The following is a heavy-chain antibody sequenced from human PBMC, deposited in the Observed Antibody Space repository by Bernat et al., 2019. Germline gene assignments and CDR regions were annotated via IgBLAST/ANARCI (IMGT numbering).Heavy chain of an antibody. CDR1: GGSISSSSYY. V-gene: IGHV4-39*01. CDR2: IYYSGST. CDR3: ARTTVVTPNWYFDL. Sequence: QLQLQESGPGLVKPSETLSLTCTVSGGSISSSSYYWGWIRQPPGKGLEWIGSIYYSGSTYYNPSLKSRVTISVDTSKNQFSLKLRSVTAADTAVYYCARTTVVTPNWYFDLWGRGTLVTVSS. J-gene: IGHJ2*01. D-gene: IGHD4-23*01.